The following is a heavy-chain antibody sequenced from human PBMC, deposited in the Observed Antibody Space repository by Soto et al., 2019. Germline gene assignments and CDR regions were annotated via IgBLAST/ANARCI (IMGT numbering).Heavy chain of an antibody. CDR2: IYHSGST. V-gene: IGHV4-4*02. Sequence: PSETLSLTCAVSGGSISSSNWWSWVRQPPGKGLEWIGEIYHSGSTNYNPSLKSRVTISVDKSKNQFSLKLSSVTAADTAVYYCARDGYSSSWYVFDYWGQGTLVTVSS. J-gene: IGHJ4*02. CDR3: ARDGYSSSWYVFDY. D-gene: IGHD6-13*01. CDR1: GGSISSSNW.